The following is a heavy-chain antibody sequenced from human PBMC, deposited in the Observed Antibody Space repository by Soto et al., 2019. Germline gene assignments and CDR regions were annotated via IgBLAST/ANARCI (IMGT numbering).Heavy chain of an antibody. Sequence: QVQMVESGGGVVQPGRSLRLSCAASGFTFNNYARHWVRQAPVKGLEWVGLISYDGSNKYYADSVKGRFTISRDNSKNTLYLQMNSLRAEDTAVYYCARDPLWGTAMVLWYFDLWGRGTLVTVSS. V-gene: IGHV3-30-3*01. CDR1: GFTFNNYA. CDR2: ISYDGSNK. D-gene: IGHD5-18*01. CDR3: ARDPLWGTAMVLWYFDL. J-gene: IGHJ2*01.